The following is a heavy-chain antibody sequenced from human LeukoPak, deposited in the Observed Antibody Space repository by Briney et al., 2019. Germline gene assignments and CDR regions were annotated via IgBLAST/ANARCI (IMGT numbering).Heavy chain of an antibody. CDR2: ISWNSGSI. CDR3: AKEGYYYGMDV. V-gene: IGHV3-9*01. Sequence: HPGGSLRLSCAASGFTFDDYAMHWVRQAPGKGLEWVSGISWNSGSIGYADSVKGRFTTSRDNAKNSLYLQMNSLRAEDTALYYCAKEGYYYGMDVWGKGTTVTVSS. J-gene: IGHJ6*04. CDR1: GFTFDDYA.